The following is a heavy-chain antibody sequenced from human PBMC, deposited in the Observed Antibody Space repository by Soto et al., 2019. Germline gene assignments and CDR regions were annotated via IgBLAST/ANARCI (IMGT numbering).Heavy chain of an antibody. CDR2: ISGSGGST. J-gene: IGHJ4*02. CDR1: GFTFSSYA. CDR3: ASRPHIVVVPADPFDY. Sequence: GGSLRLSCAASGFTFSSYAMSWVRQAPGKGLEWVSAISGSGGSTYYADSVKGRFTISRDNSKNTLYLQMNSLRAEDTAVYYCASRPHIVVVPADPFDYWGQGTLVTVSS. V-gene: IGHV3-23*01. D-gene: IGHD2-2*01.